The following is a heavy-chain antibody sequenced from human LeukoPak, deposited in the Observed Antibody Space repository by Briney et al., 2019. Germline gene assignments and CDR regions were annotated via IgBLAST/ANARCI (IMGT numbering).Heavy chain of an antibody. Sequence: PGGSLRLSCAASGFTFSSYWMSWVRQAPGKGLEWVANIKQDGSEKYYVDSVKGRFTIPRDNAKNSLYLQMNSLRAEDTAVYYCARDLGPWYDFWSGYFGYWGQGTLVTVSS. CDR1: GFTFSSYW. CDR2: IKQDGSEK. V-gene: IGHV3-7*01. J-gene: IGHJ4*02. D-gene: IGHD3-3*01. CDR3: ARDLGPWYDFWSGYFGY.